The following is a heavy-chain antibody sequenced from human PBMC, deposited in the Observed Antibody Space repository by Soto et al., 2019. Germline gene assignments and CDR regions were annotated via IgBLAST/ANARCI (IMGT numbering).Heavy chain of an antibody. D-gene: IGHD3-3*01. CDR3: SCSYYDFWRSGMHV. V-gene: IGHV4-59*01. CDR2: IYYSGST. Sequence: SETLSLTCTVSGGSISSYYWSWIRQPPGKGLEWIGYIYYSGSTNYNPSLKSRVTISVDTSKNQFSLKLSSVTAADTAVYYCSCSYYDFWRSGMHVWGQGTTVT. J-gene: IGHJ6*02. CDR1: GGSISSYY.